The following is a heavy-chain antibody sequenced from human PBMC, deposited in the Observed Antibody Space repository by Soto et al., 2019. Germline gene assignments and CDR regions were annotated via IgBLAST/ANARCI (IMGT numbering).Heavy chain of an antibody. V-gene: IGHV3-9*01. CDR2: ISWNSGSI. CDR1: GFTFDDYA. D-gene: IGHD6-13*01. CDR3: AKGLYSSSWYSPAQH. Sequence: EVQLVESGGGLVQPGRSLRLSCAASGFTFDDYAMHWVRQAPGKGLEWVSGISWNSGSIGYADSVKGRFTISRDNAKNSLYLQMNSLRAEDTALYYCAKGLYSSSWYSPAQHWGQGTLVTVSS. J-gene: IGHJ1*01.